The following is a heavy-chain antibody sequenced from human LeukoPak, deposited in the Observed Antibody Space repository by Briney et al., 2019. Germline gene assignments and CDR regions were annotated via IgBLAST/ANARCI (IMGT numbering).Heavy chain of an antibody. D-gene: IGHD5-24*01. CDR3: ARERRDGYKVYFDY. J-gene: IGHJ4*02. Sequence: SETLSPTCAVYGGSLSGYYWSWIRQPPGKGLEWIGEINHSGSTNYNPSLKSRVTISVDTSKNQFSLKLSSVTAADTAVYYCARERRDGYKVYFDYWGQGTLVTVSS. CDR1: GGSLSGYY. V-gene: IGHV4-34*01. CDR2: INHSGST.